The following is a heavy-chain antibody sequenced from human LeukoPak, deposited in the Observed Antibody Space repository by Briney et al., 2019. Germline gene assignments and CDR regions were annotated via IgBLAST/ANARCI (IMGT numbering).Heavy chain of an antibody. Sequence: GGSLRLSCAASGFTFSSYGMHWVRQAPGKGLEWVAVISYDGSNKYYADSVKGRFTISRDNSKNTLYLQMNSLRAEDTAVYYCARDPGYCSGGSCYTPVDAFDIWGQGTMVTVSS. CDR3: ARDPGYCSGGSCYTPVDAFDI. J-gene: IGHJ3*02. CDR1: GFTFSSYG. CDR2: ISYDGSNK. V-gene: IGHV3-30*03. D-gene: IGHD2-15*01.